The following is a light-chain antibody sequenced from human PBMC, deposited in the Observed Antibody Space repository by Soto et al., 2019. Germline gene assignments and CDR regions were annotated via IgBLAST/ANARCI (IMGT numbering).Light chain of an antibody. CDR3: SSYAGSNNFVV. CDR2: DVS. J-gene: IGLJ3*02. V-gene: IGLV2-8*01. Sequence: QSALTQPPSASGSPGQSVTISCTGTGSDVGGYNFVSWYQQHPGKAPKLMMSDVSKRPSGVPDRFSGSKSGNTASLTVSGLQAEDEAHYYCSSYAGSNNFVVFGGGTKLTVL. CDR1: GSDVGGYNF.